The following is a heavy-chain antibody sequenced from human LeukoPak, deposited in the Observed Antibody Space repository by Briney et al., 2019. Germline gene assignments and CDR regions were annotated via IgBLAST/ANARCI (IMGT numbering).Heavy chain of an antibody. CDR1: GGTFSSYA. CDR3: ARGGYYDSSAYRVLDY. D-gene: IGHD3-22*01. V-gene: IGHV1-69*01. J-gene: IGHJ4*02. CDR2: IIPIFGTA. Sequence: ASVKVSCKASGGTFSSYAISWVRQAPGQGLEWMGGIIPIFGTANYAQKFQGRVTITADESTSTAYMELSRLRSDDTAVYYCARGGYYDSSAYRVLDYWGQGTLVTVSS.